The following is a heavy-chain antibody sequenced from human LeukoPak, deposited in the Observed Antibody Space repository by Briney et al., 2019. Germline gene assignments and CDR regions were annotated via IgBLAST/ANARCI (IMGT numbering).Heavy chain of an antibody. D-gene: IGHD3-22*01. V-gene: IGHV3-74*01. CDR1: GFTFSNYW. J-gene: IGHJ5*02. CDR2: INSDGINT. CDR3: ARDLGQYYDTSDNWFDP. Sequence: GGTLRLSCAASGFTFSNYWMHWVRQAPGKGLVWVSRINSDGINTSYADSAKGRFTISRDNAKNTLNLQLNSLRAEDTAVYYCARDLGQYYDTSDNWFDPWGQGTLVTVSS.